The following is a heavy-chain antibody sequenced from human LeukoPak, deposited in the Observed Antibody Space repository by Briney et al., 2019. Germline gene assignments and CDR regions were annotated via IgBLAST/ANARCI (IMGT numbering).Heavy chain of an antibody. CDR2: IRSKAYGGTT. V-gene: IGHV3-49*04. CDR1: GFTFGDYA. J-gene: IGHJ4*02. D-gene: IGHD5-24*01. CDR3: TSSRDGYNFYFDY. Sequence: GRSLRLSCTASGFTFGDYAMSWVRQAPGKGLKWVGFIRSKAYGGTTEYAASVKGRFTISRDDSKSITYLHMNSLKTEDTAVYYCTSSRDGYNFYFDYWGQGTLVTVSS.